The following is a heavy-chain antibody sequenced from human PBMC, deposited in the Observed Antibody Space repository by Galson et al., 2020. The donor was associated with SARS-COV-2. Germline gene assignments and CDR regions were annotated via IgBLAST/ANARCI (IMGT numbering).Heavy chain of an antibody. Sequence: SETLSLTCTVSGGSISSSRYYWGWIRQPPGKGLEWIGSIYYSGSTYYNPSLKSRVTISVDTSKNQFSLKLSSVTAADTAVYYCAREALPRTYYYDSSGYTNWFDPWGQGTLVTVSS. CDR3: AREALPRTYYYDSSGYTNWFDP. CDR2: IYYSGST. CDR1: GGSISSSRYY. J-gene: IGHJ5*02. V-gene: IGHV4-39*07. D-gene: IGHD3-22*01.